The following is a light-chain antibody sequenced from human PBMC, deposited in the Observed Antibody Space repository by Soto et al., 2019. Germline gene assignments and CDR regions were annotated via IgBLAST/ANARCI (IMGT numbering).Light chain of an antibody. CDR1: SSVVGTYNR. CDR3: CSYAGSGTXV. V-gene: IGLV2-23*02. Sequence: QSVLTQPASVSGSPGQSITISCTGSSSVVGTYNRVSWFQQHPGKAPNLIIYEVNKWPSGVSNRFSGSKSGNTASLTVSGLQAEDEADYYCCSYAGSGTXVXGTGTKVTVL. J-gene: IGLJ1*01. CDR2: EVN.